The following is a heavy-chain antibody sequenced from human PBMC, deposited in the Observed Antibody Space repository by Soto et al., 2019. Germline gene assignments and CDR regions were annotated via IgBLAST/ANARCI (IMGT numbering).Heavy chain of an antibody. Sequence: EVQLLESGGGLVQPGGSLRLSCEASGFTFGNYDMTWVRQAPGKGLEWVSSISRVGDSTYYADSVKGRFTISRDNSKNTLSLQMNSLRAEDTAIYYCVKSLSGYGPYWYFDLWGRGTLVTVSS. CDR3: VKSLSGYGPYWYFDL. J-gene: IGHJ2*01. V-gene: IGHV3-23*01. D-gene: IGHD5-18*01. CDR1: GFTFGNYD. CDR2: ISRVGDST.